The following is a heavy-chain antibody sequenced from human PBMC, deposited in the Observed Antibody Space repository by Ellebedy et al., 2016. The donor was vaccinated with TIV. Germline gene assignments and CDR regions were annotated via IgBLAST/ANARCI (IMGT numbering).Heavy chain of an antibody. J-gene: IGHJ4*02. V-gene: IGHV3-30*04. D-gene: IGHD3-22*01. Sequence: GESLKISXAASGFTFGSYTMYWVRQAPGKGLEWVAMISYDGYNEYYGDSVRGRFTISRVNSRSTLYLQMNSLRAEDTAVYYCVRDNSGYYYFDCWGQGTLVTVSS. CDR1: GFTFGSYT. CDR3: VRDNSGYYYFDC. CDR2: ISYDGYNE.